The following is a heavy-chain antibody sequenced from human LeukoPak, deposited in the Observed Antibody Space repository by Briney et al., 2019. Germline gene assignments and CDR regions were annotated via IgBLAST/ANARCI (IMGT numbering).Heavy chain of an antibody. J-gene: IGHJ5*02. V-gene: IGHV4-39*01. Sequence: SSETLSLTCTVSGGSISSSSYYWGWIRQPPGKGLEWIGSIYYSGSTYYNPSLKSRVTISVDTSKNQFSLKLSSVTAADTAVYYCARQKYGDYNNWFDPWGQGTLVTVSS. CDR1: GGSISSSSYY. CDR2: IYYSGST. D-gene: IGHD3-9*01. CDR3: ARQKYGDYNNWFDP.